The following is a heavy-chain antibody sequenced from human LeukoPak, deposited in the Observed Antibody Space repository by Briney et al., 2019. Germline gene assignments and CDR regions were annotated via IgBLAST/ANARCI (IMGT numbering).Heavy chain of an antibody. CDR2: INPNSGGT. V-gene: IGHV1-2*02. Sequence: ASVKVSCKASGYTFTGYYMHWVRQAPGQGLEWMGWINPNSGGTNYAQKFQGRVTMTRDTSTNTAYMELSSLRSDDTAVYYCARGTCSIGTCYPVGNFDYWGQGILLTVSS. CDR1: GYTFTGYY. J-gene: IGHJ4*02. CDR3: ARGTCSIGTCYPVGNFDY. D-gene: IGHD2-15*01.